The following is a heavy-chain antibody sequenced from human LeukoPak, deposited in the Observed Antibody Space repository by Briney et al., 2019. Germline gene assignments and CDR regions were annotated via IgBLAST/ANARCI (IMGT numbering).Heavy chain of an antibody. J-gene: IGHJ6*02. CDR1: GYSFTSYG. V-gene: IGHV1-18*01. D-gene: IGHD4-23*01. CDR2: ISAYNGNT. CDR3: ARESRCGGNAGNYYDGMDV. Sequence: PEASVTLSCKASGYSFTSYGISWVRQAPGQGLEWMGWISAYNGNTNYAQKLQGRVTMTTDTSTSTAYMGLRSLRSDETAVYYCARESRCGGNAGNYYDGMDVWGQGTTVTVSS.